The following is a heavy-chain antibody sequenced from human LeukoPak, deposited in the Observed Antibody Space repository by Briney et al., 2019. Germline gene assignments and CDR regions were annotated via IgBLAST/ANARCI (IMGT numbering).Heavy chain of an antibody. J-gene: IGHJ4*02. V-gene: IGHV3-21*01. Sequence: GGSLRLSCAASGYTFSSFSMNWVRQAPGKGLEWVSSISVSSNYIYYSDSVRGRFSISRDDATDSLYLQMNSLRAEDTAVYYCVGLVRNSDPSGFYYYYDYWGQGTLVTVSS. CDR3: VGLVRNSDPSGFYYYYDY. CDR1: GYTFSSFS. D-gene: IGHD3-22*01. CDR2: ISVSSNYI.